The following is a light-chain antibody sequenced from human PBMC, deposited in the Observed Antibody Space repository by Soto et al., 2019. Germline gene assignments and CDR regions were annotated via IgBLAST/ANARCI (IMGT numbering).Light chain of an antibody. CDR3: QQYAASPRT. J-gene: IGKJ1*01. CDR2: GAS. Sequence: EVVLTQSPGTLSLSPRERATLSCRASQSVSNNYLARYQHKPGQAPRLLIYGASNRAPGIPDRFSGSGSGPDFTLTISRLEPEDFAVYYCQQYAASPRTFGQGTLVEVK. V-gene: IGKV3-20*01. CDR1: QSVSNNY.